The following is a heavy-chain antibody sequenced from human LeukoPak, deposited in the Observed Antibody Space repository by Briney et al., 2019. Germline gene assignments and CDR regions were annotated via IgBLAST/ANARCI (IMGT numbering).Heavy chain of an antibody. V-gene: IGHV3-21*01. Sequence: GGSLRLSCAASGFTFSSYAMSWVRQAPGKGLEWVSSISSSSTYISYADSVKGRFTISRDSAKNSLYLQMNSLRAEDTAVYYCAKDALEYYDSSAIDYWGQGTLVTVSS. CDR1: GFTFSSYA. D-gene: IGHD3-22*01. CDR2: ISSSSTYI. CDR3: AKDALEYYDSSAIDY. J-gene: IGHJ4*02.